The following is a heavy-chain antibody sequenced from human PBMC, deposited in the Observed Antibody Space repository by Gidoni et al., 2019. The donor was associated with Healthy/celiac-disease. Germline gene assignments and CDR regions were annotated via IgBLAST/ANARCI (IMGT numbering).Heavy chain of an antibody. D-gene: IGHD3-3*01. J-gene: IGHJ4*02. CDR1: GFPFSSYW. CDR2: IKQDGSEK. CDR3: ARAAADFWSGYYSPGDY. Sequence: EVQLVESGGGLVQPGGSLRLSCAASGFPFSSYWMSWVRQAPGQGLEWVANIKQDGSEKYYVDSVKGRFTISRDNAKNSLYLQMNSLRAEDTAVYYCARAAADFWSGYYSPGDYWGQGTLVTVSS. V-gene: IGHV3-7*01.